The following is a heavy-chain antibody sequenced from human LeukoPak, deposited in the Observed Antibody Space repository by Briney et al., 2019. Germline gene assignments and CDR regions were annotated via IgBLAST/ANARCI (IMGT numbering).Heavy chain of an antibody. CDR3: ARLRLLAWFDP. D-gene: IGHD2-21*01. CDR1: GGSIRNSSFY. J-gene: IGHJ5*02. Sequence: PSETLSLTCAVSGGSIRNSSFYWGWIRQPPGKGLEWIASIYNSGTTYYNPSLKSRITIFVDTSKNQVSLKLRSVTAADTAVYYCARLRLLAWFDPWGQGTLVTVSS. V-gene: IGHV4-39*01. CDR2: IYNSGTT.